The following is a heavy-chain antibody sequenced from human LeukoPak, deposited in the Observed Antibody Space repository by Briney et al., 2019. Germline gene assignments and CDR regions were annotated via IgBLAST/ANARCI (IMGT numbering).Heavy chain of an antibody. Sequence: SVKVSCKASGYTFTSYGISWVRQAAGQGLEWMGRIIPIFGTANYAQKFQGRVTITTDESTSTAYMELSSLRSEDTAVYYCARGEPYSNYVPDYWGQGTLVTVSS. V-gene: IGHV1-69*05. D-gene: IGHD4-11*01. CDR1: GYTFTSYG. CDR2: IIPIFGTA. CDR3: ARGEPYSNYVPDY. J-gene: IGHJ4*02.